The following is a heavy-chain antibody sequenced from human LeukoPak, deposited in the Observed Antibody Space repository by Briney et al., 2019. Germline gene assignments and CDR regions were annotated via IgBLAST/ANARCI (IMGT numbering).Heavy chain of an antibody. CDR3: ARGQYDFQTTYYYMDV. CDR2: INHSGST. J-gene: IGHJ6*03. D-gene: IGHD3-3*01. CDR1: GGSFSGYY. Sequence: SETLSLTCAVYGGSFSGYYWSWIRQPPEKGLEWIGEINHSGSTNYNPSLKSRVTISVDTSKNQFSLKLSSVTAADTAVCYCARGQYDFQTTYYYMDVWGKGTTVTVSS. V-gene: IGHV4-34*01.